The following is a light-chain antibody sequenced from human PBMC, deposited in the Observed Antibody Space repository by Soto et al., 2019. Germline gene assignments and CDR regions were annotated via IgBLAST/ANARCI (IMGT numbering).Light chain of an antibody. V-gene: IGKV3-20*01. J-gene: IGKJ3*01. Sequence: IVLTQSPGTLSLSPGERAILSCRASQSVSSSYLAWYQHKPGQSPRLLIHATSSRATGIPDRFSGSGSGTDFTLSISRLEPEDFAVYYCQQYAFSPFTFGPGTKVDVK. CDR2: ATS. CDR3: QQYAFSPFT. CDR1: QSVSSSY.